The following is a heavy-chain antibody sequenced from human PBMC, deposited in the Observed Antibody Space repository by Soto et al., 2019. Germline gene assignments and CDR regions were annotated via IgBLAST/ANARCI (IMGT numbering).Heavy chain of an antibody. CDR3: ARHFPGYCTNGVCYGWYFDY. CDR2: IYYSGST. D-gene: IGHD2-8*01. V-gene: IGHV4-39*01. J-gene: IGHJ4*02. CDR1: GGSISSSSYY. Sequence: SETLSLTCTVSGGSISSSSYYWGWIRQPPGKGLEWIGSIYYSGSTYYNPSLKSRVTISVDTSKNQFSLKLSSVTAADTAVYYCARHFPGYCTNGVCYGWYFDYWGQGTLVTVSS.